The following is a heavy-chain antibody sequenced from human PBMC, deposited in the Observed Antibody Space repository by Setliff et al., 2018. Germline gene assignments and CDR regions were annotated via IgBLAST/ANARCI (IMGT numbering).Heavy chain of an antibody. CDR1: RFTFSNYW. CDR2: IKEDGSSA. V-gene: IGHV3-7*01. J-gene: IGHJ6*02. D-gene: IGHD3-9*01. Sequence: PGGSLRLSCAASRFTFSNYWMSWVRQAPGKGLEGVGNIKEDGSSAMYADSVKGRFTMSRDNSKNTLYLQMNSLRAEDTAVYYCARAYYGTVNGYSSYYGLDVWGQGTTVTVSS. CDR3: ARAYYGTVNGYSSYYGLDV.